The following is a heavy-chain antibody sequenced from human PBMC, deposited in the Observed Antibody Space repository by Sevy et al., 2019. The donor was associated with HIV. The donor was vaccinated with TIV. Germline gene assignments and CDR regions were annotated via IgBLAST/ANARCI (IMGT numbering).Heavy chain of an antibody. D-gene: IGHD3-3*01. CDR2: ISNSPSYI. V-gene: IGHV3-21*01. J-gene: IGHJ6*02. CDR1: GFTFISFT. CDR3: ARRGVRFLEWWDPDYYYGMDV. Sequence: GGSLRLSCAASGFTFISFTMNWVRQAQGKGLEWVSTISNSPSYIYYAHSVKGRFTISRDNSKNTLYLQMNSLRAEDTAGEYCARRGVRFLEWWDPDYYYGMDVWGQGTTVTVSS.